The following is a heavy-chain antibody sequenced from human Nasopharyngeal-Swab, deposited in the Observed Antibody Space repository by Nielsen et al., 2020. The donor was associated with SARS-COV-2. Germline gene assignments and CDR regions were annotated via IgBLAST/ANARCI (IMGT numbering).Heavy chain of an antibody. V-gene: IGHV1-2*02. CDR3: ARNPDCTSTICYNYWYFDL. J-gene: IGHJ2*01. Sequence: ASVKVSCKASADTFSGYYIHRVRQAPGQGLEWMGWINPKSGGTNFAQKFRGRVSMTRDTSMTTAYMELSRLTSDDTAVYYCARNPDCTSTICYNYWYFDLWGRGTLVTVSS. CDR2: INPKSGGT. D-gene: IGHD2-2*01. CDR1: ADTFSGYY.